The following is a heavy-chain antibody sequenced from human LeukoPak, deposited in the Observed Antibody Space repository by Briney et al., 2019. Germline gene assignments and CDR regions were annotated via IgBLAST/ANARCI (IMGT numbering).Heavy chain of an antibody. J-gene: IGHJ4*02. D-gene: IGHD3-10*01. Sequence: GGSPRLSCVASGFIVSSDFMSWVRQAPGKGLECVSLIHSGGFTEYADSVKGRFTISRDNSKNTLYLQMNNMRAEDTAVYYCARQRGDYWGQGTPVTVSS. CDR3: ARQRGDY. CDR2: IHSGGFT. CDR1: GFIVSSDF. V-gene: IGHV3-53*01.